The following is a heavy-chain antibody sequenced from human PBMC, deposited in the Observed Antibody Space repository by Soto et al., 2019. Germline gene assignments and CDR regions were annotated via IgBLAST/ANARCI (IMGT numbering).Heavy chain of an antibody. J-gene: IGHJ5*02. CDR3: ARSPAYGDYANLDT. D-gene: IGHD4-17*01. CDR1: GDSVSKYC. V-gene: IGHV4-4*07. CDR2: IHSTRSP. Sequence: TSETLSLTCSVSGDSVSKYCWNWIRQPAGKGLEWIGRIHSTRSPNYNPSLKSRVTMSVDTSKNQFSLKLNLTSVTAADTAVYYCARSPAYGDYANLDTWGQGTLVTVSS.